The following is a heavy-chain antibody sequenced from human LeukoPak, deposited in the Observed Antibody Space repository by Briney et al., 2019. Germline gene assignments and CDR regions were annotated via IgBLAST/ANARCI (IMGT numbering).Heavy chain of an antibody. CDR2: ISSSSSYI. CDR1: GFTFSSYS. V-gene: IGHV3-21*04. Sequence: GGSLRLSCAASGFTFSSYSINWVRQAPGKGLEWVSSISSSSSYIYYADSVKGRFTISRDNAKNSLYLQMNSLRAEDTAVYYCARASYSYGYSFDYWGQGTLVTVSS. J-gene: IGHJ4*02. D-gene: IGHD5-18*01. CDR3: ARASYSYGYSFDY.